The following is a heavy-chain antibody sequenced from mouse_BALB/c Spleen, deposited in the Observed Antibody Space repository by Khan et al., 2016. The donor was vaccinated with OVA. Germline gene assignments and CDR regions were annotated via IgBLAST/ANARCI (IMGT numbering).Heavy chain of an antibody. Sequence: EVQLVESGGGLVKPGGSLKLSCAASGFTFSDYYMYWVRQTPEKRLEWVATISDGGIYTYYPDSVKGRFTISRVDAKNDLYLQVSSLKSEDTAMYYRARGYYGEPFSYWGQGTLVTVSA. CDR3: ARGYYGEPFSY. CDR2: ISDGGIYT. CDR1: GFTFSDYY. J-gene: IGHJ3*01. D-gene: IGHD2-13*01. V-gene: IGHV5-4*02.